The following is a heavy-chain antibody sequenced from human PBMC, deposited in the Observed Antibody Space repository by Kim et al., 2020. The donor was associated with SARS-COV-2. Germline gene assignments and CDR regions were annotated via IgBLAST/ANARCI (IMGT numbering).Heavy chain of an antibody. V-gene: IGHV3-33*01. J-gene: IGHJ6*02. D-gene: IGHD3-16*01. CDR3: ARDGGSTLGGMDV. Sequence: YADSVKGRFTISRDNSKNTLYLQMNSLRAEDTAVYYCARDGGSTLGGMDVWGQGTTVTVSS.